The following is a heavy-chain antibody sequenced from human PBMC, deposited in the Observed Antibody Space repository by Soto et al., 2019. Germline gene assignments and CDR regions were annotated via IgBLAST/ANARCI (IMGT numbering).Heavy chain of an antibody. V-gene: IGHV1-69*08. J-gene: IGHJ4*02. CDR2: IIPIFGTG. Sequence: QVQLEQSGTEVKKPGSSVKVSCKASGGTFSTSTFTWVRQAPGQGLEWMGGIIPIFGTGDYAPKFQGRVLITADKSTSTVYMELSGLKAEDTAVFFCVRDAPIGSVFSGYDAIDSWGQGTLVTVSS. CDR3: VRDAPIGSVFSGYDAIDS. D-gene: IGHD5-12*01. CDR1: GGTFSTST.